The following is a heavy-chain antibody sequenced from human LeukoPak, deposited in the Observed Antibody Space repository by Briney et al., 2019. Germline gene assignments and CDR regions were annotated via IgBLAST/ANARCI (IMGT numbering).Heavy chain of an antibody. D-gene: IGHD3-3*01. CDR1: GFTFSSYA. Sequence: GGSLRLSCAASGFTFSSYAMHWVRQAPGKGLEWVAIISYDGSNKYYADSVKGRFTISRDNSKNTLYLQMNSLRAEDTAVYYCARVAYDFWSGYGDVWGKGTTVTVSS. CDR2: ISYDGSNK. J-gene: IGHJ6*04. V-gene: IGHV3-30-3*01. CDR3: ARVAYDFWSGYGDV.